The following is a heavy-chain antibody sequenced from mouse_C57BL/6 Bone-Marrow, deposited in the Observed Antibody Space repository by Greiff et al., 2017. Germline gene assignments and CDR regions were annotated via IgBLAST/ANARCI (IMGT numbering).Heavy chain of an antibody. D-gene: IGHD4-1*02. CDR1: GYAFTHYL. CDR3: ATTGTELFAY. J-gene: IGHJ3*01. Sequence: VQLQQSGAELVRPGTSVKVSCKASGYAFTHYLIEWVKQRPGQGLEWIGVINPGSGGTTYHEKFKGKATLTADKSSSTAYMQRSRLTSEDSAVYFCATTGTELFAYWGQGTRVTVSA. CDR2: INPGSGGT. V-gene: IGHV1-54*01.